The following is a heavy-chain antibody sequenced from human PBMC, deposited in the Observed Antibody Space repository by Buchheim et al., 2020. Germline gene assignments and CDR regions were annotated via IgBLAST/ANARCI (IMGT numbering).Heavy chain of an antibody. Sequence: QVQLQESGPGLVKPSETLSLTCNVSGGSVNGYFWSWIRQPPGKGLEWIGCVSYSGSTHYNPSLESRVTISVDTSKYQFSLKLTYVTAADTAVYYCARGLTGGLSPFDPWGQGTL. CDR1: GGSVNGYF. J-gene: IGHJ5*02. CDR2: VSYSGST. D-gene: IGHD2-8*02. V-gene: IGHV4-59*02. CDR3: ARGLTGGLSPFDP.